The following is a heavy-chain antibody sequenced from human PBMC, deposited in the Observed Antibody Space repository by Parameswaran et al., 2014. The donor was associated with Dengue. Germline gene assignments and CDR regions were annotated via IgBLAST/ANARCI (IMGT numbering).Heavy chain of an antibody. J-gene: IGHJ4*02. V-gene: IGHV3-48*03. CDR2: ISSSGNTM. Sequence: WIRQPPGKGLEWVSYISSSGNTMYYADSVKGRFTISRDNAKNSLYLQMNSLRAEDTAVYYCASGGTEDYWGQGTLVTVSS. D-gene: IGHD3-3*01. CDR3: ASGGTEDY.